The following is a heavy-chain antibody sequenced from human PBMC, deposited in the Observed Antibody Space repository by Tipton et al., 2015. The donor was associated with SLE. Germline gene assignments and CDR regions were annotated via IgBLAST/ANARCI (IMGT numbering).Heavy chain of an antibody. V-gene: IGHV4-39*07. J-gene: IGHJ4*02. Sequence: LRLSCTVSGGSINNSNYHWAWIRQPPGKGLEWIGSIYHSGSIHYNPSLRSRVTISIDTSKNQFFLKLTTLTDADTAIYYCARDVEFSTVSIFGVLPWGQGLPVTVSS. CDR3: ARDVEFSTVSIFGVLP. CDR1: GGSINNSNYH. CDR2: IYHSGSI. D-gene: IGHD3-3*01.